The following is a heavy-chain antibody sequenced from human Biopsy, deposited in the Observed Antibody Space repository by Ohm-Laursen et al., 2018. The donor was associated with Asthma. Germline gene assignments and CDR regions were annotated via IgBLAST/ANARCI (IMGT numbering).Heavy chain of an antibody. CDR2: IKKDGSEE. J-gene: IGHJ6*02. D-gene: IGHD2-8*01. V-gene: IGHV3-7*01. Sequence: SLRLPCAASGFTFNSYWMSWVRQAPGKGLEWVANIKKDGSEEYYVDSVKGRFTISRDNAKNSLFLHMNSLRAGDSAVYYCARGGYCTSPTCPWGRYATDVWGQGTTVTVSS. CDR1: GFTFNSYW. CDR3: ARGGYCTSPTCPWGRYATDV.